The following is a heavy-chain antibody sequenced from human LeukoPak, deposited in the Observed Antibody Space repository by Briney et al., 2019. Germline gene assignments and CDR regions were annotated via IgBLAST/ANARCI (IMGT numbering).Heavy chain of an antibody. CDR2: ISSSSSYI. CDR3: ARAPLGTAVAGLTPYYFDY. V-gene: IGHV3-21*04. CDR1: GFSFSSYS. J-gene: IGHJ4*02. Sequence: GGSLRLSCAASGFSFSSYSKNWVRQAPGKGLEWVSSISSSSSYIYYADSVKGRFTISRDNAKNSLYLQMNSLRAEDTAVYYCARAPLGTAVAGLTPYYFDYWGQGTLVTVSS. D-gene: IGHD6-19*01.